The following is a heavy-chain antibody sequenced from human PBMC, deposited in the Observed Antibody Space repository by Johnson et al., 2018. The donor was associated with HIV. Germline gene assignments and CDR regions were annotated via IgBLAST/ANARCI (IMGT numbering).Heavy chain of an antibody. J-gene: IGHJ3*02. V-gene: IGHV3-20*04. Sequence: MLLVESGGGVVRPGGSLRLSCTTSEFIFDDYGMSWVRQAPGKGLEWVSGINWNGDTTAYADSVKGRFTISRDNAKNSLYLQMNSLRAEDTALYYCARALGTAVGAFYIWGQGTMVTVSS. D-gene: IGHD4-23*01. CDR1: EFIFDDYG. CDR3: ARALGTAVGAFYI. CDR2: INWNGDTT.